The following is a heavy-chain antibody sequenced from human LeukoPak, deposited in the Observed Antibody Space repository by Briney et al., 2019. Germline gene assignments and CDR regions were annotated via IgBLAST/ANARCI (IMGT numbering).Heavy chain of an antibody. CDR1: GGSFSGYY. CDR3: ARGASYNYYYGMDV. V-gene: IGHV4-34*01. D-gene: IGHD3-16*01. Sequence: SETLSLTCAVYGGSFSGYYWSWIRQPPGKGLEWIGEINHSGSTNCNPSLKSRVTISVDTSKNQFSLKLSSVTAADTAVYYCARGASYNYYYGMDVWGQGTTVTVSS. J-gene: IGHJ6*02. CDR2: INHSGST.